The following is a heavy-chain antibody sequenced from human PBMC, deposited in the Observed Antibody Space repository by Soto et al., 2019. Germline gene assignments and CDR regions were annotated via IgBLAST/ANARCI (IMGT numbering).Heavy chain of an antibody. J-gene: IGHJ4*02. CDR2: IVVGSGNT. CDR3: AAILLYGDFDY. V-gene: IGHV1-58*01. D-gene: IGHD4-17*01. Sequence: SVKVSCKASGFTFTSAAVQWVPQARGQRLEWIGWIVVGSGNTNYAQKFQERVTITRDMSTSTAYMELSILRSEDTAVYYCAAILLYGDFDYWGEGTLVTVSS. CDR1: GFTFTSAA.